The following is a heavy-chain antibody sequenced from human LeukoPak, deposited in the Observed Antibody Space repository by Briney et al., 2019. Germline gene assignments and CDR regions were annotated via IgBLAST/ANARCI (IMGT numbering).Heavy chain of an antibody. CDR2: INPNSGGT. V-gene: IGHV1-2*02. J-gene: IGHJ4*02. CDR3: ARDRIVGVTRWSDY. Sequence: ASVKVSCKASGYTFTGYYMHWVRQAPGQGLEWMGWINPNSGGTNYARKFQGRVTMTRDTSISTAYMELSRLRSEDTAVYYCARDRIVGVTRWSDYWGQGTLVTVSS. D-gene: IGHD1-26*01. CDR1: GYTFTGYY.